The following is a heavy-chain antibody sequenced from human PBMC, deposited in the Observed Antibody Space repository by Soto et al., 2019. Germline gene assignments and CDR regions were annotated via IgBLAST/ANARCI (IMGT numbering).Heavy chain of an antibody. CDR3: ARTAAYSSGWVNAFDI. D-gene: IGHD6-19*01. V-gene: IGHV4-34*01. Sequence: SETLSLTCAVYGGSFSGYYWSWIRQPPGKGLEWIGEINHSGSTNYNPSLKSRVTISVDTSKNQFSLKLSSVTAADTAVYYCARTAAYSSGWVNAFDIWGQGTMVTVSS. CDR1: GGSFSGYY. J-gene: IGHJ3*02. CDR2: INHSGST.